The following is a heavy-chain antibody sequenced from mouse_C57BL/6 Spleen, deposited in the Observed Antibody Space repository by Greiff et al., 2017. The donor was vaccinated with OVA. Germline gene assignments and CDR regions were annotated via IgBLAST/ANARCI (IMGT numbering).Heavy chain of an antibody. CDR2: IYPGSGST. CDR3: ARGGSSYPLDY. D-gene: IGHD1-1*01. V-gene: IGHV1-55*01. Sequence: VQLQQSGAELVKPGASVKMSCKASGYTFTSYWITWVKQRPGQGLEWIGDIYPGSGSTNYNEKFKSKATLTVDKSSSTAYMQLSSLTSEDSAVYYCARGGSSYPLDYWGQGTTLTVSS. CDR1: GYTFTSYW. J-gene: IGHJ2*01.